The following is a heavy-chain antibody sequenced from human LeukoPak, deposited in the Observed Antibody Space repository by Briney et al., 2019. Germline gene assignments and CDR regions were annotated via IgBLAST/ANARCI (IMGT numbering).Heavy chain of an antibody. CDR1: GGSISNSSYY. V-gene: IGHV4-39*07. Sequence: SETLSLTCTVSGGSISNSSYYWGGIRQPPGKGLEWIGSIYYSGSTYYNPSLKSRVTISVDTSKNQFSLKLSSVTAADTAVYYCARVPWGPNWFDPWGQGTLVTVSS. CDR2: IYYSGST. J-gene: IGHJ5*02. CDR3: ARVPWGPNWFDP. D-gene: IGHD3-16*01.